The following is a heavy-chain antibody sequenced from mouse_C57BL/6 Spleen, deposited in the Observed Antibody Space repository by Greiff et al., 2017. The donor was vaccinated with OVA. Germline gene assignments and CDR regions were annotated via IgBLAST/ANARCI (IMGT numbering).Heavy chain of an antibody. CDR2: ISSGSSTI. CDR3: ARNYGSWNFDY. CDR1: GFTFSDYG. V-gene: IGHV5-17*01. D-gene: IGHD1-1*01. Sequence: DVQLQESGGGLVKPGGSLKLSCAASGFTFSDYGMHWVRQAPEKGLEWVAYISSGSSTIYYADTVKGRFTISRDNAKNTLFLHMTSLRSEDTAMYYCARNYGSWNFDYWGQGTTLTVSS. J-gene: IGHJ2*01.